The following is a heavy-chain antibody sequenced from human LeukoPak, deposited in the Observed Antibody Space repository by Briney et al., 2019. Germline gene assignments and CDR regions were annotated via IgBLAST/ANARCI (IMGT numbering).Heavy chain of an antibody. CDR2: IQNDGNNK. CDR1: GFTFDDYA. CDR3: ARDWGTSSLYLVN. Sequence: AGGSLRLSCAASGFTFDDYAMHWVRQAPGKGLECVAFIQNDGNNKKYADSVKGRFTISRDNSKNTLYLQMNSLRTEDTAVYYCARDWGTSSLYLVNWGQGTLVTVSS. J-gene: IGHJ4*02. V-gene: IGHV3-30*02. D-gene: IGHD6-6*01.